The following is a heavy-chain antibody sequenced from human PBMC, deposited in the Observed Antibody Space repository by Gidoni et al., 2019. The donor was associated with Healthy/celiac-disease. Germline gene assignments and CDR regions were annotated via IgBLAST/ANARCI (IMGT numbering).Heavy chain of an antibody. CDR1: GFTFSSYA. D-gene: IGHD2-15*01. Sequence: EVQLLESGGGLVQPGGSLRLSCAASGFTFSSYAMSWVRQAPGKGLEWVSAISVSGGSTYYADSVKGRFTISRDNSKNTLYLQMNSLRAEDTAVYYCAKGGYCSGGSCHGYYYYGMDVWGQGTTVTVSS. J-gene: IGHJ6*02. V-gene: IGHV3-23*01. CDR3: AKGGYCSGGSCHGYYYYGMDV. CDR2: ISVSGGST.